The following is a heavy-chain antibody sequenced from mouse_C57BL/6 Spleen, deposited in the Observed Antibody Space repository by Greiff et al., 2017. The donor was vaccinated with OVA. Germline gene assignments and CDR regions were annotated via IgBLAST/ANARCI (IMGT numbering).Heavy chain of an antibody. CDR3: ARRYGYDGGAWFAY. V-gene: IGHV2-2*01. J-gene: IGHJ3*01. CDR2: IWSGGST. CDR1: GFSLTSYG. Sequence: VKLVESGPGLVQPSQSLSITCTVSGFSLTSYGVHWVRQSPGKGLEWLGVIWSGGSTDYNAAFISRLSISKDNSKSQVFFKMNSLQADDTAIYYCARRYGYDGGAWFAYWGQGTLVTVSA. D-gene: IGHD2-2*01.